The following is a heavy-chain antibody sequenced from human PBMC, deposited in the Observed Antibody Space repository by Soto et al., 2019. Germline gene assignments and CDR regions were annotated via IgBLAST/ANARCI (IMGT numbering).Heavy chain of an antibody. CDR1: GYTFSSNW. CDR3: GKLLDSGGEPHYFAS. J-gene: IGHJ5*01. V-gene: IGHV5-51*01. CDR2: IYPGDSET. D-gene: IGHD3-16*01. Sequence: PGESLKISCQTSGYTFSSNWIGWVRQMPGKGLEWMGIIYPGDSETRYSPSFQGQVTISSDRSLNTAYLQWTSLQASDTAMYYCGKLLDSGGEPHYFASWAQGTTVPVSS.